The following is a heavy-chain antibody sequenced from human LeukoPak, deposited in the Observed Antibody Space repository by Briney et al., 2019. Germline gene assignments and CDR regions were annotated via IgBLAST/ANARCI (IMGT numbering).Heavy chain of an antibody. D-gene: IGHD3-22*01. CDR1: GFTFSSYW. CDR2: INSDGSSA. V-gene: IGHV3-74*01. Sequence: PGGSLRLSCAASGFTFSSYWMHWVRQAPGKGLVWVSRINSDGSSASYADSVKGRFTISRDNAKNTLYLQMNSLRAEDTAVYYCARGVKGVIPSMDVWGKGTTVTVSS. CDR3: ARGVKGVIPSMDV. J-gene: IGHJ6*03.